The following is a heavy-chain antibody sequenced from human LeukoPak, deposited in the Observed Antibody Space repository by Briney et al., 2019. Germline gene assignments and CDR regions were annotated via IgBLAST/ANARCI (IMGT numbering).Heavy chain of an antibody. CDR1: GFTFSSYG. V-gene: IGHV3-33*01. CDR3: ARPSGSYYSEWYAFAI. D-gene: IGHD3-10*01. CDR2: RWHVGSNK. Sequence: QTGGSLRLSCAASGFTFSSYGMDWVRQVPGRGLEWVAVRWHVGSNKYYAESVKGRFTISRDNSKNTLYLQMNSLRAEDTAVYYCARPSGSYYSEWYAFAIWGQWTMVTVSS. J-gene: IGHJ3*02.